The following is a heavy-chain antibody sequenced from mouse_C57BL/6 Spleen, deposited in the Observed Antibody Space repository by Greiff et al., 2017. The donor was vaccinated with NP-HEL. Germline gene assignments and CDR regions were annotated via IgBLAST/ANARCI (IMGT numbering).Heavy chain of an antibody. J-gene: IGHJ3*01. CDR2: INPNNGGT. CDR1: GYTFTDYY. V-gene: IGHV1-26*01. Sequence: EVQLQQSGPELVKPGASVKISCKASGYTFTDYYMNWVKQSPGKSLEWIGDINPNNGGTSYNQKFKGKATLTVDKSSSTAYMELRSLTSEDSAVYYCARGGFAYWGQGTLVTVSA. CDR3: ARGGFAY.